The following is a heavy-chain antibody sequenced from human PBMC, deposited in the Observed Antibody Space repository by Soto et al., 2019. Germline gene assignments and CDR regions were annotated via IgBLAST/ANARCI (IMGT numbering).Heavy chain of an antibody. V-gene: IGHV4-31*03. CDR2: IYYSGST. J-gene: IGHJ6*02. Sequence: PXETLSLPCTVSGCSISSGGYYWSWIRQHPGKGLEWIGYIYYSGSTYYNPSLKSRVTISVDTSNNQFSLKLSSVTAADTAVYYCARGRFLEWLLSYYYYYGMDVLGQGPTITVSS. CDR1: GCSISSGGYY. CDR3: ARGRFLEWLLSYYYYYGMDV. D-gene: IGHD3-3*01.